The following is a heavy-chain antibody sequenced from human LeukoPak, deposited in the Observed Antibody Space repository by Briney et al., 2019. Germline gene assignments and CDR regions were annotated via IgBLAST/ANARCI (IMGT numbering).Heavy chain of an antibody. D-gene: IGHD6-13*01. CDR3: ARGRGAADNWFDP. CDR2: MNPNSGNA. Sequence: ASVKVSCKASGYTFTSYDINWVRQATGQGLEWMGWMNPNSGNAGHAQKFQGRVTMTRNTSVSTAYMELSSLRSEDTAVYYCARGRGAADNWFDPWGQGTLVTVSS. CDR1: GYTFTSYD. J-gene: IGHJ5*02. V-gene: IGHV1-8*01.